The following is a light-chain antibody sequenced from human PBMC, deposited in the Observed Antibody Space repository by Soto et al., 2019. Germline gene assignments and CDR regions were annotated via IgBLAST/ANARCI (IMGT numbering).Light chain of an antibody. Sequence: QYVLTQPPSVSGAPGQTITISCTGSSSNIGADFGVHWYQQLPGAAPKLVIFVNTNRPSGVPDRFSGSKSGTSASLAITGLQAEDEADYYCQSYDRSLSGWVFGTGTKLTVL. V-gene: IGLV1-40*01. CDR1: SSNIGADFG. J-gene: IGLJ3*02. CDR3: QSYDRSLSGWV. CDR2: VNT.